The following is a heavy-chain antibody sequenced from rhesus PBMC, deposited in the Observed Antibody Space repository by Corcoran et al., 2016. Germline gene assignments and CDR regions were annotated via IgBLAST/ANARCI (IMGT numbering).Heavy chain of an antibody. CDR3: ARGFTAGTFDY. CDR1: GGSISGYS. CDR2: IDGNSAST. D-gene: IGHD2-27*01. Sequence: QVKLQQWGAGLVKPSETLSLTCAVYGGSISGYSWSWTRQPPGKRLEWIGNIDGNSASTNYNPSLKKRVTMSKDTSKNQFSLKLSSVTAADTAVYYCARGFTAGTFDYWGQGVLVTVSS. J-gene: IGHJ4*01. V-gene: IGHV4-73*01.